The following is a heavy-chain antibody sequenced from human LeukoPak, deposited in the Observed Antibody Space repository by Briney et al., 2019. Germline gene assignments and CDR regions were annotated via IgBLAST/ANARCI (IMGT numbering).Heavy chain of an antibody. CDR3: AIDFGEDTGQPDAFDI. Sequence: GGSLRLSCAASGFTFSSYAMSWVRQAPGKGLEWVSGISGSSGSTFYADSVKGRLTISRDNSKNTLYLQMNSLRAEDTAVYYCAIDFGEDTGQPDAFDIGGQRTMVTVSS. CDR1: GFTFSSYA. CDR2: ISGSSGST. V-gene: IGHV3-23*01. D-gene: IGHD5-18*01. J-gene: IGHJ3*02.